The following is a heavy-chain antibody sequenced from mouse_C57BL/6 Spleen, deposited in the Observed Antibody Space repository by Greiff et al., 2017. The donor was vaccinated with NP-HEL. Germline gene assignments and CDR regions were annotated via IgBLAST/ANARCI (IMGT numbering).Heavy chain of an antibody. CDR1: GYTFTSYW. Sequence: QVQLQQPGAELVMPGASVKLSCKASGYTFTSYWMHWVKQRPGQGLEWIGEIDPSDSYTNYNQKFKGKSTLTVDKSSSTAYMQLSSLTSEDSAVYYCARTHYYSKDYYAMDYWGQGTSVTVSS. V-gene: IGHV1-69*01. J-gene: IGHJ4*01. CDR3: ARTHYYSKDYYAMDY. CDR2: IDPSDSYT. D-gene: IGHD2-5*01.